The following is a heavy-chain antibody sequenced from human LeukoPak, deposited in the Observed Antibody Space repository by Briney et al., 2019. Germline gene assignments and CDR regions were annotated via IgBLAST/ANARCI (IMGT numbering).Heavy chain of an antibody. J-gene: IGHJ4*02. CDR1: GGSISSYY. CDR3: ARDLTGGSISFDY. Sequence: SETLSLTCTVSGGSISSYYWSWIRQPPGKGLEWIGYIYYSGSTNYNPSLKSRVTMSVDTSKNQFSLKLSSVTAADTAVYYCARDLTGGSISFDYWGQGTLVTVSS. CDR2: IYYSGST. D-gene: IGHD1-26*01. V-gene: IGHV4-59*12.